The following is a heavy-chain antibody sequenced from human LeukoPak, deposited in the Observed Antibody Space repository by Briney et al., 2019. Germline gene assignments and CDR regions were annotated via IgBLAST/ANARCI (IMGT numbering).Heavy chain of an antibody. J-gene: IGHJ4*02. Sequence: TGGSLRLSCAASGFIFSSFGMHWVRQAPGKGLEWVAVISYDGSNKYYADSVKGRFTISRDNSKNTLFLQMNSLRAEDTAVYYCAREGKYSYGPFDYWGQGTLVTVSS. CDR2: ISYDGSNK. D-gene: IGHD5-18*01. CDR1: GFIFSSFG. CDR3: AREGKYSYGPFDY. V-gene: IGHV3-30*03.